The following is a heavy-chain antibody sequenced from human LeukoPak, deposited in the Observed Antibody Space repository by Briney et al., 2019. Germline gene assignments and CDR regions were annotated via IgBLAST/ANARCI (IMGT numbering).Heavy chain of an antibody. J-gene: IGHJ4*02. CDR1: GFTFSSYS. V-gene: IGHV3-48*04. CDR2: ISSSGSTI. CDR3: ARDRGDYYDSSGSFDY. D-gene: IGHD3-22*01. Sequence: GGSLRLSCAASGFTFSSYSMNWVRQAPGKGLEWVSYISSSGSTIYYADSVKGRFTISRDNAKNSLYLQMNSLRAEDTAVYYCARDRGDYYDSSGSFDYWGQGTLVTVSS.